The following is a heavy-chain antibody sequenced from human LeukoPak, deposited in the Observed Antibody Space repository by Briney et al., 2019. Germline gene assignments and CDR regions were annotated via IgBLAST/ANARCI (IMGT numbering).Heavy chain of an antibody. Sequence: GGPLRFSGRSSDTTFRSYGMHGVGQSPGKGLVWVSRINSDGSSTSYADSVKGRVTISRDNAKHTLYLQMNSLRAEDTAVYYCARDGDSSGYYVNFDYWGQGTLVSVSS. J-gene: IGHJ4*02. CDR1: DTTFRSYG. V-gene: IGHV3-74*01. CDR2: INSDGSST. D-gene: IGHD3-22*01. CDR3: ARDGDSSGYYVNFDY.